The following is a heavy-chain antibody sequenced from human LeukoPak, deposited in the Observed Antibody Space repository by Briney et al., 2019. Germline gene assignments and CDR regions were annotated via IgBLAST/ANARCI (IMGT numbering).Heavy chain of an antibody. CDR2: ISGSGGST. D-gene: IGHD6-13*01. CDR1: GFTFSSYA. Sequence: GSLRLSCAASGFTFSSYAMSCARQAPGKGLEWVSAISGSGGSTYYADSVKGRFTISRDNSKNTLYLQMNSLRAEDTAVYYCASSPWAAAIDYWGQGTLVTVSS. V-gene: IGHV3-23*01. CDR3: ASSPWAAAIDY. J-gene: IGHJ4*02.